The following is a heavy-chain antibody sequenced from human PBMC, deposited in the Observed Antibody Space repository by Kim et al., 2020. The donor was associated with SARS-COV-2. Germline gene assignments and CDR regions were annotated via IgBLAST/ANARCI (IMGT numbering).Heavy chain of an antibody. Sequence: NYNPSLKSRVTISVDTSKNQFSLKLSSVTAADTAVYYCARGGIAAAGTVYWGQGTLVTVSS. J-gene: IGHJ4*02. CDR3: ARGGIAAAGTVY. V-gene: IGHV4-34*01. D-gene: IGHD6-13*01.